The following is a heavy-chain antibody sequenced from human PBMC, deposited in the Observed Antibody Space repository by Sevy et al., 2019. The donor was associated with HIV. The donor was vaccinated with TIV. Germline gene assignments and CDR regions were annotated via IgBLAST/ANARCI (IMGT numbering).Heavy chain of an antibody. CDR3: ARVLPKYSSGWLLDAFDI. CDR1: GFTFSSYW. D-gene: IGHD6-19*01. J-gene: IGHJ3*02. Sequence: GGSLRLSCAASGFTFSSYWMSWVRQAPGKGLEWVANIKQDGSEKYYVDSVKGRFTISRDNAKNSLYLQMNSLRAEDTAVYYGARVLPKYSSGWLLDAFDIWGQGTMVTVSS. V-gene: IGHV3-7*03. CDR2: IKQDGSEK.